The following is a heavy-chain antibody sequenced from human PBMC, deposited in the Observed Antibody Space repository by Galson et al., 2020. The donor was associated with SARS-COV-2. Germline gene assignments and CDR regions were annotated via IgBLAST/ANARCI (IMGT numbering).Heavy chain of an antibody. D-gene: IGHD2-2*01. CDR1: GFTFTSSA. CDR2: IVVGSGNT. CDR3: AAPSCSSTSCYDAFDI. J-gene: IGHJ3*02. V-gene: IGHV1-58*01. Sequence: SVKVSCKASGFTFTSSAVQWVRQARGQRLEWIGWIVVGSGNTTYAQKFQERVTITRDMSTSTAYMGLSSLRSEDTAVYYCAAPSCSSTSCYDAFDIWGQGTMVTVSS.